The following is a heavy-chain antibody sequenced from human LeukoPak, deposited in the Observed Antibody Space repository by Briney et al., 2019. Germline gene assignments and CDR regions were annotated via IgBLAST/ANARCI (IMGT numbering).Heavy chain of an antibody. D-gene: IGHD4-17*01. CDR1: GGSISSYY. V-gene: IGHV4-59*01. Sequence: SETLSLTCTVSGGSISSYYWSWIRQPPGKGLEWIGYIYYSGSTNYNPSLKSRVTISVDTSKNQFSLKLSSVTAADTAVYYCARVPPTVTTGLYYYGMDVWGQGTTVTVSS. J-gene: IGHJ6*02. CDR3: ARVPPTVTTGLYYYGMDV. CDR2: IYYSGST.